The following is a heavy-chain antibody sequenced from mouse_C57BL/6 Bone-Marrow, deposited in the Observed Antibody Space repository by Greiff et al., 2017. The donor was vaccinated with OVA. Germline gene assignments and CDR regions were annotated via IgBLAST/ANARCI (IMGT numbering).Heavy chain of an antibody. CDR2: ISSGGSYT. V-gene: IGHV5-6*01. CDR3: ARHTLFITTVVAPFAY. CDR1: GFTFSSYG. Sequence: VQLKESGGDLVKPGGSLKLSCAASGFTFSSYGMSWVRQTPDKRLEWVATISSGGSYTYYPDSVKGRFTISRDNAKNTLYLQMSSLKSEDTAMYYCARHTLFITTVVAPFAYWGQGTLVTVSA. J-gene: IGHJ3*01. D-gene: IGHD1-1*01.